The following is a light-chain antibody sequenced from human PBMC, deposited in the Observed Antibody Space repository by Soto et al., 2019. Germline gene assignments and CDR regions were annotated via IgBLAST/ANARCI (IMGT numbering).Light chain of an antibody. CDR3: QQYNNWPPYT. J-gene: IGKJ2*01. V-gene: IGKV3D-15*01. CDR1: ESVGSN. Sequence: EVVMTQSPATLSVSPGERATVSCRASESVGSNLDWYQQKPGQAPRLLIYGASTRASGIPARFTGSGSGTEFTLTISSLQSEDFALYYCQQYNNWPPYTFGQGTNLDIK. CDR2: GAS.